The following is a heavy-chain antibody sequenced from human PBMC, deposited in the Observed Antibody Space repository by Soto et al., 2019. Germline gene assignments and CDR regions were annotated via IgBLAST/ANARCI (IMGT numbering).Heavy chain of an antibody. D-gene: IGHD3-10*01. CDR3: AREGLFLWFGEFSSDYYFYY. CDR1: GYTFTSYG. Sequence: QVQLVQSGAEVKKPGASVKVSCKASGYTFTSYGISWVRQAPGQGLEWMGWISAYNGNTNHAQKLQGRVTMTTDTSTSTAYMELRSLRSYYTAVYYCAREGLFLWFGEFSSDYYFYYWGQGTLVTVSS. J-gene: IGHJ4*02. CDR2: ISAYNGNT. V-gene: IGHV1-18*01.